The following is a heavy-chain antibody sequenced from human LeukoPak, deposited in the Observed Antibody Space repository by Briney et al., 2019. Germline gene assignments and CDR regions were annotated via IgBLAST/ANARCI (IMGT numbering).Heavy chain of an antibody. V-gene: IGHV3-53*01. CDR2: IYSGGST. Sequence: GGSLRLSCVASGFTVSSYYVSWVRQAPGKGLEWVSVIYSGGSTYYADSVEGRFTVSRDNSKNTLCLEMRSLRAEDTAVYYCARDLHPRLTGYFDYWGQGTLVTVSS. D-gene: IGHD3-16*01. CDR3: ARDLHPRLTGYFDY. J-gene: IGHJ4*02. CDR1: GFTVSSYY.